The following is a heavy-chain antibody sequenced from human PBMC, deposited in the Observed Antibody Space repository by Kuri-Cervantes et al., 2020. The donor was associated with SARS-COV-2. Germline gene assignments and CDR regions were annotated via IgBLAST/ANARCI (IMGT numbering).Heavy chain of an antibody. CDR2: INHSGST. D-gene: IGHD3-10*01. J-gene: IGHJ2*01. V-gene: IGHV4-34*01. CDR3: ARSIRARGWYFDL. Sequence: SETLSLTCAVYGGSFSGYYWSWIRQPPGKGLEWIGEINHSGSTNYNPSLKSRVTISVDTSKNQFSLKLSSVTAADTAVYYCARSIRARGWYFDLWGHGTLVTVSS. CDR1: GGSFSGYY.